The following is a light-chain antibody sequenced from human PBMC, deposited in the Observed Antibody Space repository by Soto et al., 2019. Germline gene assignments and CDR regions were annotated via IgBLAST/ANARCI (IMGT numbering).Light chain of an antibody. V-gene: IGLV2-23*01. CDR1: NNDLWSYNL. CDR3: CSFAGSDSVV. CDR2: EGS. Sequence: QSALTQPASVSGSPGQSITISCTGTNNDLWSYNLVSWYQQDPGKAPKLIIYEGSKRPSGISNRFSGSKSGNTASLTISGLQAEDEADYYCCSFAGSDSVVFGGGTKLTVL. J-gene: IGLJ2*01.